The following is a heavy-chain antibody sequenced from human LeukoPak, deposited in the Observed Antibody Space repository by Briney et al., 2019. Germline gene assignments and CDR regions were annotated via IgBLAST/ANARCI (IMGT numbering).Heavy chain of an antibody. V-gene: IGHV1-2*06. CDR1: GYTFTGYH. D-gene: IGHD1-26*01. CDR3: ARGGGSYYVGY. CDR2: INPNSGDT. Sequence: ASVKVSCRASGYTFTGYHIHWVRQAPGQGLEWMGRINPNSGDTNYAQNFQGRVTMTRDTSINTAYMELSRLRSDDTAVYYCARGGGSYYVGYWGQGTLVTVSS. J-gene: IGHJ4*02.